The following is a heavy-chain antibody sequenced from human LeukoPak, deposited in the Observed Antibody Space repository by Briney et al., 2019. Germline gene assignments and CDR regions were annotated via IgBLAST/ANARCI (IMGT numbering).Heavy chain of an antibody. CDR2: IYYSGST. CDR3: ARVLAQHRRGWFDP. J-gene: IGHJ5*02. D-gene: IGHD2-8*02. V-gene: IGHV4-59*01. Sequence: PSETLSLTCTVSGDSISSYCWNWIRQAPGKGLEWIGYIYYSGSTNYNPSLKSRVTISVDTSKNQFSLKLSSVTAADTAVYYCARVLAQHRRGWFDPWGQGTLVTVSS. CDR1: GDSISSYC.